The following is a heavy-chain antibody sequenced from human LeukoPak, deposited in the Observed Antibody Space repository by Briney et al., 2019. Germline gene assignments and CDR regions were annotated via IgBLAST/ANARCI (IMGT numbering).Heavy chain of an antibody. CDR3: ARDLADIVVDPPAMPYYFDY. Sequence: SVKVSCKVSGGIFSSSAISWVRHDPGQGLEYMGGIIPMVGTTNYARRFQGRLTITADESTSTTYMELSSLRSEDTAVYYCARDLADIVVDPPAMPYYFDYWGQGTLVTVSS. V-gene: IGHV1-69*13. CDR2: IIPMVGTT. D-gene: IGHD2-2*01. CDR1: GGIFSSSA. J-gene: IGHJ4*02.